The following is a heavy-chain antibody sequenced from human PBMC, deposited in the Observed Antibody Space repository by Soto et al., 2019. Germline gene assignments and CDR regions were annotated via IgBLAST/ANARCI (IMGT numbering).Heavy chain of an antibody. CDR3: ARRTYNSGWYLEY. V-gene: IGHV4-34*12. CDR1: GGSFSDYY. J-gene: IGHJ4*02. D-gene: IGHD6-19*01. CDR2: IIHSGNT. Sequence: SETLSLTCAVYGGSFSDYYWSWVRQPPRKGLEWIGEIIHSGNTNYNPSLKSRVTISVDTSKNQFSLKLSSVTAADTAIYYCARRTYNSGWYLEYWSQGTLVT.